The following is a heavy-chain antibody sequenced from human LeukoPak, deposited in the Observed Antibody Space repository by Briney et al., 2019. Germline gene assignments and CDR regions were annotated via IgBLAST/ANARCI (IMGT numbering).Heavy chain of an antibody. CDR2: ISGSGDYI. J-gene: IGHJ4*02. CDR1: GFTFSSYS. CDR3: AINHRDGYSELGY. D-gene: IGHD5-24*01. Sequence: GGSLRLSCAASGFTFSSYSMNWVRQAPGKGLEWVAAISGSGDYIYYADSVKGQFTISRDNAKNSLFLQMNSLRADDTAVYYCAINHRDGYSELGYWGQGTLVTVSS. V-gene: IGHV3-21*01.